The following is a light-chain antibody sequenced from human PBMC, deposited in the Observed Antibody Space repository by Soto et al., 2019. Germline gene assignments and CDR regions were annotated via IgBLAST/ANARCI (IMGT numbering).Light chain of an antibody. J-gene: IGLJ3*02. CDR3: QSYDSSLNGWV. Sequence: QSVLTQPPSVSGAPGQRVTISCTGSSSNIGAGYDVHWYQQLPGTAPKLLIYGNNNRPSGVPDRFSGSKSGTSASLAITGLQAEDEADHYCQSYDSSLNGWVFGGGTKLTVL. CDR2: GNN. V-gene: IGLV1-40*01. CDR1: SSNIGAGYD.